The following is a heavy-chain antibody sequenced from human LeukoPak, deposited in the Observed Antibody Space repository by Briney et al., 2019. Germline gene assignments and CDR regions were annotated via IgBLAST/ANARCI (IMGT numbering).Heavy chain of an antibody. CDR2: TYYKSMWYN. V-gene: IGHV6-1*01. CDR1: GDFVSSNSAA. J-gene: IGHJ6*03. Sequence: SQTLSLTCAISGDFVSSNSAAWNWIRQSPSRGLEWLGRTYYKSMWYNDYAVSVKSRITINPDTSKNQFSLQLNSVTPEDTAVYYCARDKNHGPPFMDVWSKGTTVTVSS. CDR3: ARDKNHGPPFMDV.